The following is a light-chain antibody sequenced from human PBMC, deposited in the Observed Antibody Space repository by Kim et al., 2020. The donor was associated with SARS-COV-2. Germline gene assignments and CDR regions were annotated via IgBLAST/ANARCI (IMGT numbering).Light chain of an antibody. CDR2: DAS. Sequence: SSLGDRATITCQASQDIERYLNWFQQKPGKAPKLLIYDASNLEFGVPSRFSGSGSGTHFSFTITSLHPEDVATYYCQQSDKLPLTFGPGTKVDIK. CDR1: QDIERY. V-gene: IGKV1-33*01. CDR3: QQSDKLPLT. J-gene: IGKJ3*01.